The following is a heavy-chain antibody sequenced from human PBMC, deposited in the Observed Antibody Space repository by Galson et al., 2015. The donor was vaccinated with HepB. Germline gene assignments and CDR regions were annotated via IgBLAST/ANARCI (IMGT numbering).Heavy chain of an antibody. CDR2: ISASGTYT. D-gene: IGHD2-2*01. V-gene: IGHV3-23*01. CDR3: ANGCSNTSCDNYFFHMDV. J-gene: IGHJ6*03. Sequence: SLRLSCAVSGLTFSNYGMSWVRQVPGKGLEWVSSISASGTYTFYADSVTGRFTISRDNSKNTVNLQMNSLRAEDTAVYYCANGCSNTSCDNYFFHMDVWGKGTTVTVSS. CDR1: GLTFSNYG.